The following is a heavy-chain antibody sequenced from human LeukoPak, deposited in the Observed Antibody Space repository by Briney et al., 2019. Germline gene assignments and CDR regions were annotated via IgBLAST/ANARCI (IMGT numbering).Heavy chain of an antibody. CDR1: GDSVSSNSAA. D-gene: IGHD6-13*01. J-gene: IGHJ6*03. Sequence: SQTLSLTCDISGDSVSSNSAAWNWIRQSPSRGLEWLGRTYYRSTWYNDYAISVKSRITINPDTSKNQFSLQLNSATPEDTAVYYCARGPQLVGYYYIDVWGKGTTVTVSS. CDR2: TYYRSTWYN. V-gene: IGHV6-1*01. CDR3: ARGPQLVGYYYIDV.